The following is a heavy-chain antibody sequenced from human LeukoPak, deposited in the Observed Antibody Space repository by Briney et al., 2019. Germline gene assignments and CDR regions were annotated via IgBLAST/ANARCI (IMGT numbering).Heavy chain of an antibody. D-gene: IGHD3-9*01. CDR2: IKQDGSEK. Sequence: GGSLRLSCAASGFTFSSYWMSWVRQAPGKGLEWVANIKQDGSEKYYVDSVKGRFTISRDNAKNSLYLQMNSLRAEDTAVYYCARTYYDILTGYNPYFDYWGQGILVTVSS. CDR3: ARTYYDILTGYNPYFDY. CDR1: GFTFSSYW. V-gene: IGHV3-7*01. J-gene: IGHJ4*02.